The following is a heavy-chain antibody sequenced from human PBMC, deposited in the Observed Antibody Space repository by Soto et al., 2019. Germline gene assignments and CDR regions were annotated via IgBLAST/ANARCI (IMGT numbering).Heavy chain of an antibody. CDR3: ARFPAY. CDR1: GDSVTSGDYY. J-gene: IGHJ4*02. V-gene: IGHV4-30-4*01. CDR2: ISYSGNT. Sequence: SETLSLTCSVSGDSVTSGDYYWTWVRQSPGKGLEWIGYISYSGNTAYNPSLSSRLTISLDTSKNQFSLKLTSVTAADTAVYLCARFPAYWGQGILVTVSS.